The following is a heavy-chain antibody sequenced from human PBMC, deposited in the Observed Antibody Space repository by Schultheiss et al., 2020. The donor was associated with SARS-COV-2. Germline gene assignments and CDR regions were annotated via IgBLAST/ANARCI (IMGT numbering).Heavy chain of an antibody. V-gene: IGHV3-7*01. CDR1: GFTFSDYY. J-gene: IGHJ5*02. CDR3: ARKLGLTTVTKGWFDP. D-gene: IGHD4-17*01. CDR2: IKQDGSEK. Sequence: GGSLRLSCAASGFTFSDYYMSWIRQAPGKGLEWVANIKQDGSEKYYVDSVKGRFTISRDNAKNTLYLQMNSLRAEDTAVYYCARKLGLTTVTKGWFDPWGQGTLVTVSS.